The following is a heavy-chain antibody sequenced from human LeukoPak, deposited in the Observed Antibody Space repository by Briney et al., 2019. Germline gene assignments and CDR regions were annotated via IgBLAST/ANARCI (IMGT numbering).Heavy chain of an antibody. J-gene: IGHJ4*02. D-gene: IGHD6-6*01. CDR1: GGSISSYH. CDR2: IYYSGST. CDR3: ARGFEQLFPLDY. Sequence: SETLSLTCTVSGGSISSYHWSWIRQPPGKGLEWIGYIYYSGSTNYNPSLKSRVTISVDTSKNQFSLKLSSVTAADTAVYYCARGFEQLFPLDYWGQGTLVTVSS. V-gene: IGHV4-59*01.